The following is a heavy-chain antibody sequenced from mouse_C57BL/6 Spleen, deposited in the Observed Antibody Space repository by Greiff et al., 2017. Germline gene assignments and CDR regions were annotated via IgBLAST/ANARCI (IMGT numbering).Heavy chain of an antibody. CDR3: ARSIYDGYYFDY. J-gene: IGHJ2*01. D-gene: IGHD2-3*01. CDR1: GYTFTSYW. V-gene: IGHV1-50*01. CDR2: IDPSDSYT. Sequence: QVQLQQPGAELVKPGASVKLSCKASGYTFTSYWMQWVKQRPGQGLEWIGEIDPSDSYTNYNQQFKGKATLTVDTSSSTAYMQRSSLTSEDSAVYYCARSIYDGYYFDYRGQGNTLTGAS.